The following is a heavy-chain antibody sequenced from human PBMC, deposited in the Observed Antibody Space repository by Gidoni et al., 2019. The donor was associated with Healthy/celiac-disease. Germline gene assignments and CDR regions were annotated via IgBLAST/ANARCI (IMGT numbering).Heavy chain of an antibody. D-gene: IGHD3-10*02. CDR1: GGTCSSYA. J-gene: IGHJ3*02. V-gene: IGHV1-69*06. Sequence: QVQLVQSGAEVKKPGPSVTVSCKAPGGTCSSYAISWVRQAPGQGLEWMGGIIPIFGTANYAQKFQGRVTITADKSTSTAYMELSSLRSEDTAVYYCARVCAPLNNAFDIWGQGTMVTVSS. CDR3: ARVCAPLNNAFDI. CDR2: IIPIFGTA.